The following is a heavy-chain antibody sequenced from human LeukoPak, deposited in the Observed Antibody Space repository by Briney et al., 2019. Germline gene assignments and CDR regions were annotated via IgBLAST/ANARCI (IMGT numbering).Heavy chain of an antibody. CDR1: GGSISSSSYY. CDR3: AIAVAGTFHYYYYMDV. CDR2: IYYSGST. D-gene: IGHD6-19*01. Sequence: SETLSLTCTVSGGSISSSSYYWGWIRQPPGKGLEWIGSIYYSGSTYYNPSLKSRVTISVDTSKNQFSLKLSSVTAADTAVYYCAIAVAGTFHYYYYMDVWGKGTTVTISS. J-gene: IGHJ6*03. V-gene: IGHV4-39*07.